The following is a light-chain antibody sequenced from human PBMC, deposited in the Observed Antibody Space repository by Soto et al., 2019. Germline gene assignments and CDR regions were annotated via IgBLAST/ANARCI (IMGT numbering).Light chain of an antibody. Sequence: EIVLTQSPATLSLSPGERATLSCRASQTVSTYLAWYQQKPGQAPRLLIYDASNRATGIPARFSGSGSGTAFTLTISSLEPEDFAVYYCQQRSNWPRPFGQGTKVEIK. J-gene: IGKJ1*01. CDR1: QTVSTY. CDR3: QQRSNWPRP. CDR2: DAS. V-gene: IGKV3-11*01.